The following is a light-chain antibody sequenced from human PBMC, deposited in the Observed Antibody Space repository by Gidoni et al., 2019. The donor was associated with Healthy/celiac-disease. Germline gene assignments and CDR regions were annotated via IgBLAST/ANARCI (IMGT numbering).Light chain of an antibody. J-gene: IGKJ1*01. CDR2: KAS. CDR3: QQYNSLSGVT. CDR1: QSISSW. Sequence: DIQMTQSPSTLSASVGDRVTITCRASQSISSWLAWYQQKPGKAPKLLIYKASSLESGVPSRFSGSGSGTEFTLTISSLQPDDFATYYCQQYNSLSGVTFXQXTKVEIK. V-gene: IGKV1-5*03.